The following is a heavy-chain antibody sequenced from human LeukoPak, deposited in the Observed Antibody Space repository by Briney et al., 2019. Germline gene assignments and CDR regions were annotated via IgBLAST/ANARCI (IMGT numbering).Heavy chain of an antibody. V-gene: IGHV3-53*01. CDR1: GFIVSNNY. D-gene: IGHD5-24*01. CDR2: IYSGGHT. J-gene: IGHJ6*03. CDR3: ARSTRDGYNHYHYYYMDV. Sequence: GGTLRLSCAASGFIVSNNYMNWVRQAPGNELEWVSVIYSGGHTYYTDSVKGRFTISRDDSNNTLYLYMNSLRPGDTAVYYCARSTRDGYNHYHYYYMDVWGKGTTVTVSS.